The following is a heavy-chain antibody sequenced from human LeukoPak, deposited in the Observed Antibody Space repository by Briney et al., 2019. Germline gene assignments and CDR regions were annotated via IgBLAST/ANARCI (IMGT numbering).Heavy chain of an antibody. J-gene: IGHJ4*02. Sequence: ASVKVSCKTSGYTFTDHHIHWVRQATGQGLEWMGRVDPKSGGTIYAQNFQGRVAMTSDTSTSTASMEVSSLKSDDTAVYYCATETWYFASWGQGTLVTVSS. CDR2: VDPKSGGT. D-gene: IGHD1-14*01. CDR1: GYTFTDHH. V-gene: IGHV1-2*02. CDR3: ATETWYFAS.